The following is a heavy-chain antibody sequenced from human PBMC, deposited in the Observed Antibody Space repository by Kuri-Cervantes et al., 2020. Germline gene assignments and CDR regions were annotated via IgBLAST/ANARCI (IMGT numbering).Heavy chain of an antibody. V-gene: IGHV1-69*05. Sequence: SVKVSCKASGGTFSSYAISWVRQAPGQGLEWMGGIIPIFGTANYAQKFQGRVTITTDESTSTAYMELSSLRSEDTAVYYCARESYYNFWSGAYYYYYYMDVWGKGTTVTVSS. J-gene: IGHJ6*03. CDR2: IIPIFGTA. CDR3: ARESYYNFWSGAYYYYYYMDV. CDR1: GGTFSSYA. D-gene: IGHD3-3*01.